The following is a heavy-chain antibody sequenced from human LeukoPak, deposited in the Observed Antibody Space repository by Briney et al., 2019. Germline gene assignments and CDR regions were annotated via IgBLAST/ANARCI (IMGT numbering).Heavy chain of an antibody. CDR3: AKGTGYSTH. CDR1: GFTFSSYA. Sequence: PGGSLRLSCAASGFTFSSYAMSWVRQAPGKGLEWVSAMSGSGSSTYCADSVKGRFTISRDNSKNTLYLQMNSLRAEDTAVYYCAKGTGYSTHWGQGTLVTVSS. J-gene: IGHJ4*02. D-gene: IGHD6-13*01. CDR2: MSGSGSST. V-gene: IGHV3-23*01.